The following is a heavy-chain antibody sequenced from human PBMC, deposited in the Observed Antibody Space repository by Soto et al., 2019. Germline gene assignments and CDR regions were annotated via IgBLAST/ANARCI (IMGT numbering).Heavy chain of an antibody. CDR1: GYTFISYG. J-gene: IGHJ6*02. Sequence: QVQLVQSGAEVKKPGSSVKVSCKASGYTFISYGISWVRQAPGQGLEWMGWISAYNDYTNYAQKLQGRVTMTTDTSTRIAYLELRSLRSADTAVYYCAREGYYSGSGSYSPPRYYGMDVWGQGTTVTVSS. CDR2: ISAYNDYT. D-gene: IGHD3-10*01. CDR3: AREGYYSGSGSYSPPRYYGMDV. V-gene: IGHV1-18*01.